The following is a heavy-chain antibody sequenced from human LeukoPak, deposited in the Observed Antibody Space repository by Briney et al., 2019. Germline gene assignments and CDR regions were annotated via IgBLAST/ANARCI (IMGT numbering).Heavy chain of an antibody. CDR2: ISGSGGST. D-gene: IGHD6-19*01. V-gene: IGHV3-23*01. Sequence: GGSLRLSCAASGFTFSSYAMSWVRQAPGKGLEWVSAISGSGGSTYYADSVKGRFTISRDNSKNTLYLQMSSLRAEDTAVYYCAKVPSPLDSSGWYHWGQGTLVTVSS. CDR3: AKVPSPLDSSGWYH. CDR1: GFTFSSYA. J-gene: IGHJ5*02.